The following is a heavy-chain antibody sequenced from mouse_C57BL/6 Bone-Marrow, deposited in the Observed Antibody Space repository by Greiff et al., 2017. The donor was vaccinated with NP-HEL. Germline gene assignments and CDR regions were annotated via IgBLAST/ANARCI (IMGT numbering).Heavy chain of an antibody. Sequence: QVQLQQSGPELVKPGASEKISCKASGYAFSSSWMNWVKQRPGKGLEWIGRIYPGDGDTNYNGKFKGKATLTADKSSSTAYMQLSSLTSEDSAVYFCAYYYGSSYAFDYWGQGTTLTVSS. CDR3: AYYYGSSYAFDY. J-gene: IGHJ2*01. D-gene: IGHD1-1*01. CDR2: IYPGDGDT. V-gene: IGHV1-82*01. CDR1: GYAFSSSW.